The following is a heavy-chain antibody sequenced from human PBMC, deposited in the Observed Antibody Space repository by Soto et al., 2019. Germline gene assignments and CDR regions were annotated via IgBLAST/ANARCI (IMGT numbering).Heavy chain of an antibody. CDR2: INEDGSEK. Sequence: EVQLVESGGGLVQPGGSLRLSCAASGFTFSNYWMNWVRKAPGKGLEWVANINEDGSEKYYVDSAKGRFTISRDNAKNSLYLQMSSMRAEDTAVYYCARDLFDYWGQGNLVTVSS. J-gene: IGHJ4*02. CDR1: GFTFSNYW. V-gene: IGHV3-7*01. CDR3: ARDLFDY.